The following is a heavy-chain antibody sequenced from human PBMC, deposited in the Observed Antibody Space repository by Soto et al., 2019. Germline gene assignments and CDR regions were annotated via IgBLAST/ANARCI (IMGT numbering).Heavy chain of an antibody. Sequence: SVKVSCKASGGTFSSYAISWVRQAPGQGLEWMGGIIPIFGTANYAQKFQGRVTITADESTSTAYMELSSLRSEDTAVYYCARGEYCISTSCYARGMDFWGQGTTVTVSS. CDR1: GGTFSSYA. CDR2: IIPIFGTA. J-gene: IGHJ6*02. CDR3: ARGEYCISTSCYARGMDF. V-gene: IGHV1-69*13. D-gene: IGHD2-2*01.